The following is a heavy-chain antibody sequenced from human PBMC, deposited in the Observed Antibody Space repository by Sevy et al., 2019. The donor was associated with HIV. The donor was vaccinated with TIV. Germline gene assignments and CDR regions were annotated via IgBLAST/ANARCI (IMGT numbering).Heavy chain of an antibody. CDR1: GGSISSYY. D-gene: IGHD6-13*01. CDR3: ARTEGGKQQLVRLMAFDI. Sequence: SETLSLTCTVSGGSISSYYWSWIRQPPGKGLEWIGYIYYSGSTNYHPSLKRRVTISVDTSKNQCSLKRSSVTAADTAGYYGARTEGGKQQLVRLMAFDIWGQGTMVTVSS. CDR2: IYYSGST. J-gene: IGHJ3*02. V-gene: IGHV4-59*13.